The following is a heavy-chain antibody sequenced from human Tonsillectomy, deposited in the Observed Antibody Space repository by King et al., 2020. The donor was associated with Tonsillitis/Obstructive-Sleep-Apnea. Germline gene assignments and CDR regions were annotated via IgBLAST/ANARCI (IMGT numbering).Heavy chain of an antibody. CDR1: GGSFSGYY. J-gene: IGHJ4*02. CDR3: AVPCNTGPLYFDY. Sequence: VQLQQWGAGLLKPSATLSLICAFYGGSFSGYYWTWIRQPPGKGLEWIGEINHSGSTNYNPSLKIRVIISVDKSKNQFSLKLSSMTAADTAVYYCAVPCNTGPLYFDYWGQGTLVTVSS. V-gene: IGHV4-34*01. CDR2: INHSGST. D-gene: IGHD1-14*01.